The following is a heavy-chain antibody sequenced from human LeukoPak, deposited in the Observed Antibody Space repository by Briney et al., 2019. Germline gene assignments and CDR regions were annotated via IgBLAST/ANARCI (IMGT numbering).Heavy chain of an antibody. V-gene: IGHV4-59*01. CDR2: IYYSGTI. Sequence: PSETLSLTCTVSGGSISSYYWSWIRQPPGKRLEWIGYIYYSGTINYNPSLKSRVTISVDTSKNQFSLKLSSVTAADTAVYYCARAGVYSDYWGQGTLVTVSS. J-gene: IGHJ4*02. D-gene: IGHD3-10*01. CDR1: GGSISSYY. CDR3: ARAGVYSDY.